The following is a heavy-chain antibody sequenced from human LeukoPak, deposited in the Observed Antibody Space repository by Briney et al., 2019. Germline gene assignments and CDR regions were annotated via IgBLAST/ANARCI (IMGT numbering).Heavy chain of an antibody. J-gene: IGHJ5*02. D-gene: IGHD1-26*01. CDR3: AGHKWELLLDWFDP. V-gene: IGHV4-39*01. Sequence: PSETLSLTCTVSGDSISSSSYYWGWIRQPPGKGLEWIGSIYYSGSTYYNPSLKSRVTISVDTSKNQFSLKLSSVTAADTAVYCCAGHKWELLLDWFDPWGQGTLVTVSS. CDR1: GDSISSSSYY. CDR2: IYYSGST.